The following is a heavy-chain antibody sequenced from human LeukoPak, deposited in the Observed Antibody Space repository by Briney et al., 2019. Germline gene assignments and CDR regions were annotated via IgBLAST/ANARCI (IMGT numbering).Heavy chain of an antibody. Sequence: SETLSLTCAVYGGSFSGYYWSWIRRPPGKGLEWIGEINHSGSTNYNPPLKSRVTISVDTSKNQFSLKLSSVTAADTAVYYCARGSWYFQHWGQGTLVTVSS. V-gene: IGHV4-34*01. D-gene: IGHD6-6*01. J-gene: IGHJ1*01. CDR1: GGSFSGYY. CDR2: INHSGST. CDR3: ARGSWYFQH.